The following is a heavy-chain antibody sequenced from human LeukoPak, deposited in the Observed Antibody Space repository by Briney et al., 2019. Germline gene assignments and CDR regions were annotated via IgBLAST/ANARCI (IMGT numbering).Heavy chain of an antibody. CDR2: IYYSGNT. V-gene: IGHV4-39*07. D-gene: IGHD1-26*01. CDR3: ARGNWELPDAFDI. J-gene: IGHJ3*02. CDR1: GGSITSSPYW. Sequence: PSETLSLTCEVSGGSITSSPYWWSWIRQPPEKGLEWVGTIYYSGNTFYHPSLASRVTISADTSKNQVSLRLSSVTAADTAVYYCARGNWELPDAFDIWGQGTMVTVSS.